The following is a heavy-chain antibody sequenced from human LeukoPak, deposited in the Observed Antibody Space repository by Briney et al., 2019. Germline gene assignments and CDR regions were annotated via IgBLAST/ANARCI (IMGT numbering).Heavy chain of an antibody. Sequence: GGSLRLSCAASGFTFSSYAMHWVRPAPGKGLEWVAVISYDGSNKYYADSVKGRFTISRDKSKNTLYLQMNSLRAEDTAVYYCAKDNPLDYWGQGTLVIVSS. CDR3: AKDNPLDY. V-gene: IGHV3-30*14. D-gene: IGHD1-14*01. J-gene: IGHJ4*02. CDR1: GFTFSSYA. CDR2: ISYDGSNK.